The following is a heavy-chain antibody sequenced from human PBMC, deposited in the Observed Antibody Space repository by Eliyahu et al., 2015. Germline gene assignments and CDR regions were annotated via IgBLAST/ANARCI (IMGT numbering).Heavy chain of an antibody. V-gene: IGHV3-33*01. D-gene: IGHD6-13*01. CDR1: GFTFSSYG. CDR2: IWYDGSNK. CDR3: ARDPLYRSSPLGY. J-gene: IGHJ4*02. Sequence: SCAASGFTFSSYGMHWVRQAPGKGLEWVAVIWYDGSNKYYADSVKGRFTISRDNSKNTLYLQMNSLRAEDTAVYYCARDPLYRSSPLGYWGQGTLVTVSS.